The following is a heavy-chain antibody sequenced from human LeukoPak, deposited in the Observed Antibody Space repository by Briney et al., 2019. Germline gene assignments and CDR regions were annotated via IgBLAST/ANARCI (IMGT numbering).Heavy chain of an antibody. V-gene: IGHV3-33*01. CDR1: GFTSSRDG. Sequence: GGSLRLSCAASGFTSSRDGMHWVRQAPGKGLEWVAVIWYDGSKKYYADSVKGRFTISRDNSENTMSLQMNSLRAEDTAVYYCARLSGSFLDYWGQGTLVTVSS. J-gene: IGHJ4*02. CDR3: ARLSGSFLDY. D-gene: IGHD1-26*01. CDR2: IWYDGSKK.